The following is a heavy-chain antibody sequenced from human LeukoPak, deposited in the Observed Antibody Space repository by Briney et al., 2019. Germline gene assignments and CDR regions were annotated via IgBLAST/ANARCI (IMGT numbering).Heavy chain of an antibody. J-gene: IGHJ4*02. V-gene: IGHV3-72*01. CDR2: TENKAKTYTT. CDR3: ARAQYCSGGGCYFFFAY. D-gene: IGHD2-15*01. CDR1: GFTFSDHY. Sequence: GGSLRLSCAASGFTFSDHYMDWVRQAPGKGLEWVGRTENKAKTYTTEYAASVKGRFTISRDDSKNSLYLQMNSLKTEDTAVYYCARAQYCSGGGCYFFFAYWGQGTLVTVPS.